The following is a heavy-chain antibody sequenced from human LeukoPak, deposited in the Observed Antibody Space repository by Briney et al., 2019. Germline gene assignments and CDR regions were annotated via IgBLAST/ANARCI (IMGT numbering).Heavy chain of an antibody. CDR3: ARVGEEYDSSSGGY. V-gene: IGHV3-66*01. CDR2: IYSGGST. J-gene: IGHJ4*02. D-gene: IGHD3-22*01. Sequence: GGSLRLSCAASGFTVSSNYMSWVRQAPGKGLEWVSVIYSGGSTYYADSVKGRFTISRDNSKNTLYLQMNSLRAEDTAVYYCARVGEEYDSSSGGYWGQGTLVTVSS. CDR1: GFTVSSNY.